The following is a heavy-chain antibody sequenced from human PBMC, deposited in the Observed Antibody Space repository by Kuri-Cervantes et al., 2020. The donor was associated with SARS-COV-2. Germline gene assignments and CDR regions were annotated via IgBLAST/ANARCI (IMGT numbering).Heavy chain of an antibody. V-gene: IGHV3-30-3*01. CDR2: ISYDGADK. Sequence: GESLKISCAASGFTFSSYAMHWVRQAPGKGLQWVALISYDGADKNYADSVKGRFTISRDDSKNMAYLQMNSLKTEDTAVYYCTTLIDYWGQGALVTVSS. CDR3: TTLIDY. CDR1: GFTFSSYA. J-gene: IGHJ4*02.